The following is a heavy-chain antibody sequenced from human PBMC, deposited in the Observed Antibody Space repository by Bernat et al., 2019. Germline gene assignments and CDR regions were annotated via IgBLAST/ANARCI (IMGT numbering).Heavy chain of an antibody. Sequence: EVQLVESGGGLVQPGGSLRLSCAVSGFSFSGYYMKWVRQLPGKGLVWVSRITRDGSSTTYADSVKGRFTISRDNAKNTLYLQMNSLRAEDTAVYYCARISPSYYYYGLDVWGQGTTVTVSS. V-gene: IGHV3-74*02. CDR1: GFSFSGYY. CDR3: ARISPSYYYYGLDV. CDR2: ITRDGSST. J-gene: IGHJ6*02.